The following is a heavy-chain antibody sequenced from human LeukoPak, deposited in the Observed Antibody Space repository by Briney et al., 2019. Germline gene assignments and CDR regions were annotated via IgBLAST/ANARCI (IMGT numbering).Heavy chain of an antibody. Sequence: GSLRLSCAASGFTFSSYSMNWVRQPPGKGLEWIGSIYYSGSTYYNPSLKSRVTISVDTSKNQFSLKLSSVTAADTAVYYCARDVITGTNWFDPWGQGTLVTVSS. J-gene: IGHJ5*02. V-gene: IGHV4-39*07. CDR3: ARDVITGTNWFDP. D-gene: IGHD1-7*01. CDR1: GFTFSSYS. CDR2: IYYSGST.